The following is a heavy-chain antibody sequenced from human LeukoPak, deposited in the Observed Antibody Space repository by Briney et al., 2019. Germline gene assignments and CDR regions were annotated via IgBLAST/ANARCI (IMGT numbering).Heavy chain of an antibody. Sequence: SETLSLTCTVSGGSIISYYWSWIRQPAGKGLEWIGYIYYSGSTNYNPSLKSRVTISVDTSKNQFSLKLRSVTAADTAVYYCARVTGYVIEDYFDYWGQGTLVTVSS. CDR1: GGSIISYY. CDR2: IYYSGST. CDR3: ARVTGYVIEDYFDY. J-gene: IGHJ4*02. V-gene: IGHV4-59*01. D-gene: IGHD3-22*01.